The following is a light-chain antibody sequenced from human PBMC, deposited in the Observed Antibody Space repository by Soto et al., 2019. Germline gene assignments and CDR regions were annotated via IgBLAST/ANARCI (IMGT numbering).Light chain of an antibody. CDR3: QQSNNWRT. Sequence: EIVMTQSPATLSVSPGERATLSCRASQSVGSNLAWYQQKPGQAPRLLIYGISTRATGIPTRFGGSGSGTEFTLTISSLQSEDFAVYYCQQSNNWRTFGQGTKVEVK. J-gene: IGKJ1*01. V-gene: IGKV3-15*01. CDR1: QSVGSN. CDR2: GIS.